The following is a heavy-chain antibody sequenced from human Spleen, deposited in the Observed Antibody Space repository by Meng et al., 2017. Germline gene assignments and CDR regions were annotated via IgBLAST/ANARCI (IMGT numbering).Heavy chain of an antibody. J-gene: IGHJ6*02. CDR3: ARVPAPAATDHYYYYGMDV. Sequence: SETLSLTCAVSGGSTSSSNWWSWVRQPPGKGLEWIGYIYYSGSTNYNPSLKSRVTISVDTSKNQFSLKLSSVTAADTAVYYCARVPAPAATDHYYYYGMDVWGQGTTVTVSS. CDR1: GGSTSSSNW. CDR2: IYYSGST. V-gene: IGHV4-4*02. D-gene: IGHD2-2*01.